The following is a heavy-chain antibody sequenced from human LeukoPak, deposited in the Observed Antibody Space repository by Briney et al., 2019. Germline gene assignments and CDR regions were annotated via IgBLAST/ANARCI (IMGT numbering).Heavy chain of an antibody. V-gene: IGHV7-4-1*02. J-gene: IGHJ6*03. CDR3: ASYGSGSYPHYYYYYMDV. D-gene: IGHD3-10*01. CDR2: INTNTGNP. CDR1: GYTFTSYA. Sequence: ASVKVSCKASGYTFTSYAMNWVRQAPGQGLEWMGWINTNTGNPTYAQGFTGRFVSSLDTSVSTAYLQISSLKAEDTAVYYCASYGSGSYPHYYYYYMDVWGKGTTVTVSS.